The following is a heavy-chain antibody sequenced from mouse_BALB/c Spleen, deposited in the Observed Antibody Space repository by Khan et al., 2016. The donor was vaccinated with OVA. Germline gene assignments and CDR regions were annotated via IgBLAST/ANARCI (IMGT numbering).Heavy chain of an antibody. CDR3: ARNRGPDYIDY. V-gene: IGHV2-9*02. J-gene: IGHJ2*01. D-gene: IGHD3-3*01. CDR2: IWAGGST. CDR1: GFSLTNYG. Sequence: QVQLKESGPGLVAPSQSLSITCTVSGFSLTNYGVHWVRQPPGKGLEWLGVIWAGGSTNYNSALMSRLSISKDHSKSQVFLKMNSLQTDDTAMYFCARNRGPDYIDYWGQGNTLTVSS.